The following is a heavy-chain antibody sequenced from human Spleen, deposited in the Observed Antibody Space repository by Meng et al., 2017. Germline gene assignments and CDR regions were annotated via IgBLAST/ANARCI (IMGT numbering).Heavy chain of an antibody. D-gene: IGHD2/OR15-2a*01. J-gene: IGHJ5*02. CDR2: INPNSGDT. V-gene: IGHV1-2*06. CDR3: ARGGNFDP. CDR1: GYSFTSFG. Sequence: QVQLVQSGAEVKKPGASVKVSCKASGYSFTSFGISWVRQAPGQGLEWMGRINPNSGDTNYAQNFQGRVTMTRDTSISTAYMELNRLGSDDTAIYYCARGGNFDPWGQGTLVTVSS.